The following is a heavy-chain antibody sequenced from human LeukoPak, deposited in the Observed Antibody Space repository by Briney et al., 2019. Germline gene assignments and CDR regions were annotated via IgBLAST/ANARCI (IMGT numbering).Heavy chain of an antibody. CDR1: GYTFTSYG. CDR3: VRDRLLGQQLVPSFDY. V-gene: IGHV1-2*02. Sequence: ASVKVSCKASGYTFTSYGISWVRQAPGQGLEWMGWINSNSGDTNYAQTFQGRVTMTRDTSISTAYMELSRLRSDDTAVYYCVRDRLLGQQLVPSFDYWGRGTLVTVSS. CDR2: INSNSGDT. D-gene: IGHD6-13*01. J-gene: IGHJ4*02.